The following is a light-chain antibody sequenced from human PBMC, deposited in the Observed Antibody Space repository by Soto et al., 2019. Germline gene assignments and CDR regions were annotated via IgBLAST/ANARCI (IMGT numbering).Light chain of an antibody. CDR1: QSVARN. CDR2: RAS. CDR3: QQHTISMYT. J-gene: IGKJ2*01. V-gene: IGKV3-20*01. Sequence: IVLTQSPGTLSLSPGETATLSCRASQSVARNLNWYQQKPGQAPRLLISRASTGATGIPDRFSGSGSGTDFTLTINRLEPEDSAVYYCQQHTISMYTFGQGTKLEIK.